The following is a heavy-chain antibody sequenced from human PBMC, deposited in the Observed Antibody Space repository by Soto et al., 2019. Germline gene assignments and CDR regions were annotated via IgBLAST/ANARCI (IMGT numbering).Heavy chain of an antibody. CDR2: IDSSSTTI. V-gene: IGHV3-48*01. J-gene: IGHJ4*02. CDR3: ARPSYFYDSSGYGLDF. Sequence: GGSLRLSCATSGFTFSTYSMNWVRQAPGKGLEWLAYIDSSSTTIYYADSVKGRFTISRDDAKNSLFLQMNSLRVEDTAVYHCARPSYFYDSSGYGLDFWGQGTLVTVSS. D-gene: IGHD3-22*01. CDR1: GFTFSTYS.